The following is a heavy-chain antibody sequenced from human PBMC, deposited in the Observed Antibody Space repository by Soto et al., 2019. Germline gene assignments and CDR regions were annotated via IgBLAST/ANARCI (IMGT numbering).Heavy chain of an antibody. V-gene: IGHV3-21*01. CDR2: ISSSSSYI. CDR3: ARDKGPYSLDV. Sequence: LRLSCAASGFTFGSYSMNWVRQAPGKGLELVSSISSSSSYIYYADSVKGRFTISRDNAKNSLYLQMNSLRAEDTAVYYCARDKGPYSLDVWGQGTTVTVSS. CDR1: GFTFGSYS. J-gene: IGHJ6*02.